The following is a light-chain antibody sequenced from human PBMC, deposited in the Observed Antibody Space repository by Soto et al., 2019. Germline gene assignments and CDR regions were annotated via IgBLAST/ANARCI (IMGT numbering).Light chain of an antibody. CDR2: EVS. Sequence: QSALTQPASVSGSPGQSITISCTGTSSDVGGYNYVSWYQQHPGKAPKLMIYEVSNRPSGVSNRFSGSKSGNTASLTISGLHTEDEADYYCSSYTSSSTLVFGTGIKVTVL. J-gene: IGLJ1*01. V-gene: IGLV2-14*01. CDR3: SSYTSSSTLV. CDR1: SSDVGGYNY.